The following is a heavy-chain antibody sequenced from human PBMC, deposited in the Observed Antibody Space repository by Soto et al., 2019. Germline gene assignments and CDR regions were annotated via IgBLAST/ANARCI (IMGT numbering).Heavy chain of an antibody. V-gene: IGHV3-7*01. CDR2: IKQDGSEK. Sequence: GGSLRLSCAASGFTFSSYWMSWVRQAPGKGLEWVANIKQDGSEKYYVDSVKGRFTISRDNAKNSLYLQMNSLRAEDTAVYYCARDSIRSGYYWDYYYGMDVWGQGTTVTVSS. J-gene: IGHJ6*02. CDR3: ARDSIRSGYYWDYYYGMDV. CDR1: GFTFSSYW. D-gene: IGHD3-22*01.